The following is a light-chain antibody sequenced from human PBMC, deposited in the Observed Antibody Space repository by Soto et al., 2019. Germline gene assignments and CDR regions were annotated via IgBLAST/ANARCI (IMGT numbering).Light chain of an antibody. CDR1: QSISSW. CDR2: DAS. J-gene: IGKJ2*01. CDR3: QQYNSYSVT. Sequence: DIQMTQSPSTLSASVGDRVTITCRASQSISSWLVWYQQKPGKAPKLLIYDASSLESGVPSRFSGSGSGTEFTLTISSLQPHDFATYYCQQYNSYSVTFGQATKLVIK. V-gene: IGKV1-5*01.